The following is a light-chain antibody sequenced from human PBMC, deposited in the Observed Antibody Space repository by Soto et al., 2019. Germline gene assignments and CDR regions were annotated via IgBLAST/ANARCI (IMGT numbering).Light chain of an antibody. J-gene: IGLJ1*01. CDR2: DDG. Sequence: SYEPTQPPSVSVAPGQTARITCGGNNIGSKSVHWCQQKPGQAPVLVVYDDGDRPSGIPERFSGSNSGNTATLTISRVEAGDEADYYCQVWDSTSDHYVFGTGTKLTVL. CDR3: QVWDSTSDHYV. CDR1: NIGSKS. V-gene: IGLV3-21*02.